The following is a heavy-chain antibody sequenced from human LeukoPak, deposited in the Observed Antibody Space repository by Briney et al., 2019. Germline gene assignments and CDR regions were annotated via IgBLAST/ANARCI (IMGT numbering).Heavy chain of an antibody. V-gene: IGHV3-33*01. Sequence: GGSLRLSCAASGFTFSSYGMHWVRQAPGKGLEWVAVIWYDGSNKYYADSVKGRFTISRDNSKNTLYLQMNSLRAEDTAVYYCARDRRSVEGIVVVPAAMSHYYYYYYGMDVWGQGTMVTVSS. CDR2: IWYDGSNK. CDR3: ARDRRSVEGIVVVPAAMSHYYYYYYGMDV. J-gene: IGHJ6*02. CDR1: GFTFSSYG. D-gene: IGHD2-2*01.